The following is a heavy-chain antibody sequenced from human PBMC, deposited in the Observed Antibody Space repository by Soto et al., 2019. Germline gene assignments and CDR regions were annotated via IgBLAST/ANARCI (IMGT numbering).Heavy chain of an antibody. J-gene: IGHJ4*02. D-gene: IGHD6-13*01. CDR3: AKVGSHSSSPDY. Sequence: QVQLVESGGGVVQPGRSLRLSCAASGFTFSSYGMHWVRQAPGKGLEWVAVISYDGSNKYYADSVKVRFTISRDNSKNTLYLQMNSLRAEDTAVYYCAKVGSHSSSPDYWGQGTLATVSS. V-gene: IGHV3-30*18. CDR2: ISYDGSNK. CDR1: GFTFSSYG.